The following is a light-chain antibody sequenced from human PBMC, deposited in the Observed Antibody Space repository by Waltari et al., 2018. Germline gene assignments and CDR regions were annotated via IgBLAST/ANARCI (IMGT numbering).Light chain of an antibody. V-gene: IGKV4-1*01. Sequence: DIVMTQSPDSLAVSLGARATIDCKSNQTVLYSSNNKDYLAWYQQKPGQPPKIVFYWASTRESGVPDRFSASGSGTDFTLTISSLQAEDVAVYYCQQYYSSPYTFGQGTKLEIK. J-gene: IGKJ2*01. CDR3: QQYYSSPYT. CDR1: QTVLYSSNNKDY. CDR2: WAS.